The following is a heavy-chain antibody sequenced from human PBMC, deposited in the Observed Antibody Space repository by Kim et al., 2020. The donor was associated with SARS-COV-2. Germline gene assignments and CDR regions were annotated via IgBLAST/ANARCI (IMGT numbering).Heavy chain of an antibody. Sequence: SQTLSLTCAISGDSVSSNSAAWNWIRQSPSRGLEWLGRTYYRSKWYNDYAVSVKSRITINPDTSKNQFSLQLNSVTPEDTAVYYCARDMIGTMVRGAILGDDTKNWFDPWGQGTLVTVSS. J-gene: IGHJ5*02. CDR3: ARDMIGTMVRGAILGDDTKNWFDP. CDR2: TYYRSKWYN. D-gene: IGHD3-10*01. V-gene: IGHV6-1*01. CDR1: GDSVSSNSAA.